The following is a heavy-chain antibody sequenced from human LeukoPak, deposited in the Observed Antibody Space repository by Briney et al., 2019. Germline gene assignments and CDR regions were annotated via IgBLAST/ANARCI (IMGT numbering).Heavy chain of an antibody. CDR3: ATSILRFLEWLPRHDAFDI. Sequence: ASVKVSCKVSGYTLTELSMHWVRQAPGKGLEWMGGFDPEDGETIYAQKFQGRVTMTEDTSTDTAYMELSSLRSEDTAVYYCATSILRFLEWLPRHDAFDIWGQGTMATVSS. D-gene: IGHD3-3*01. V-gene: IGHV1-24*01. J-gene: IGHJ3*02. CDR2: FDPEDGET. CDR1: GYTLTELS.